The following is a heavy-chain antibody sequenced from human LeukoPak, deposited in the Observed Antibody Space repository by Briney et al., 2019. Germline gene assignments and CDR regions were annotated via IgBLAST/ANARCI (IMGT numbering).Heavy chain of an antibody. CDR1: GGSTINHY. Sequence: KASETLSLTCAVSGGSTINHYWSWIRQPPGKGLEWTGYIHYSGSTKYNPSLESRVSISLDASKSQFSLKLRSVTAADTAVYYCARTYHDFSTDSYHLFDYWGQGTLVTVSS. CDR3: ARTYHDFSTDSYHLFDY. CDR2: IHYSGST. J-gene: IGHJ4*02. V-gene: IGHV4-59*11. D-gene: IGHD3/OR15-3a*01.